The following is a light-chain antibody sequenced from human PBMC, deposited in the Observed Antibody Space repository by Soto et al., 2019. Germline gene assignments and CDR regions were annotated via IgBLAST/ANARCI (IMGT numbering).Light chain of an antibody. CDR2: GAS. V-gene: IGKV3-20*01. J-gene: IGKJ1*01. CDR1: QGVSGSS. CDR3: QQYGSYGK. Sequence: EIVLTQSPGTLSLSTGERAILSCRASQGVSGSSLAWYQQKPGQAPRLLIYGASNRATGIPDRFSGSGSGTDFTLTISRLEPEDFAVYYCQQYGSYGKFGKGTKVDI.